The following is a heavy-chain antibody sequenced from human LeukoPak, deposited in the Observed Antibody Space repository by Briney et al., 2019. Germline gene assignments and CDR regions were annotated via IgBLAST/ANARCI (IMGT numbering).Heavy chain of an antibody. D-gene: IGHD2-2*01. CDR3: ASDRGKCQPFDP. CDR2: INQDGSGK. CDR1: GFTFSSYW. J-gene: IGHJ5*02. Sequence: PGGSLRLSCAAFGFTFSSYWMSWVRQAPGKGLEWVSNINQDGSGKYYVDSVKGRFTISRDNAKNSLYLQMNSRRAEDTAGYYCASDRGKCQPFDPWGQGTLVTVYS. V-gene: IGHV3-7*01.